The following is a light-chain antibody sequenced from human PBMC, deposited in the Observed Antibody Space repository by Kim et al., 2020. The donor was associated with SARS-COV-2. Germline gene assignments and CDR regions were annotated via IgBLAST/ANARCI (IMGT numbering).Light chain of an antibody. CDR1: SSYVDGYNY. CDR3: NSYTNSSTFYV. V-gene: IGLV2-14*01. Sequence: AITNTCSGSSSYVDGYNYVSWYQQHPGTAPKLMIYEVSKRPSGVSNRFSGSKSGNTASLAISGLQAEDEADYYCNSYTNSSTFYVFGTGTKVTVL. J-gene: IGLJ1*01. CDR2: EVS.